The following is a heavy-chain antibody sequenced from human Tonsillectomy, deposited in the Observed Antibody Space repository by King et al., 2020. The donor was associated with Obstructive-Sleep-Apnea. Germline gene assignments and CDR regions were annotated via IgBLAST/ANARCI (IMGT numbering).Heavy chain of an antibody. CDR3: AKVPYGDYVRLYFDY. Sequence: VQLVESGGGLVQPGRSLRLSCAASGFTFDDYAMHWVRQAPGKGLEWVSSISWDSGNIAYADSVKGRFTISRDNAKNSLYLQMNSLRGEDTALYYCAKVPYGDYVRLYFDYWGQGTLVTVSS. CDR2: ISWDSGNI. V-gene: IGHV3-9*01. CDR1: GFTFDDYA. J-gene: IGHJ4*02. D-gene: IGHD4-17*01.